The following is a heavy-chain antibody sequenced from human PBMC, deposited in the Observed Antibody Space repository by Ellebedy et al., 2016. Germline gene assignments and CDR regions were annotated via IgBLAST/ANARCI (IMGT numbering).Heavy chain of an antibody. CDR1: GFTFSSYS. CDR3: AKDARPRYSSGWYYYYGMDV. D-gene: IGHD6-19*01. CDR2: ISSSSSYI. Sequence: GESLKISXAASGFTFSSYSMNWVRQAPGKGLEWVSSISSSSSYIYYADSVKGRFTISRDNAKNSLYLQMNSLRAEDTAVYYCAKDARPRYSSGWYYYYGMDVWGQGTTVTVSS. J-gene: IGHJ6*02. V-gene: IGHV3-21*01.